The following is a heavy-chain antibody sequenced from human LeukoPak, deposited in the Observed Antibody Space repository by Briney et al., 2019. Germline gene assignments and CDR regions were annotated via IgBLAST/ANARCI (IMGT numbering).Heavy chain of an antibody. CDR3: ARGRYYLDS. Sequence: GGSLRLSCAASGFTFSTYRMHWVRQAPGKGLVWVSHVKSDGSSATYADSVKGRFTISRDNAKNTLFLQMNSLRVEDTAVYYCARGRYYLDSWGQGTPATVAS. D-gene: IGHD3-16*01. CDR2: VKSDGSSA. V-gene: IGHV3-74*01. J-gene: IGHJ4*02. CDR1: GFTFSTYR.